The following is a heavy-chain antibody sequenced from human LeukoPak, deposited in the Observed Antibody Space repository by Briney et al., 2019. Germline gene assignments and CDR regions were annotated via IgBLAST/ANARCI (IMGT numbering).Heavy chain of an antibody. D-gene: IGHD6-25*01. CDR2: ITYGGST. Sequence: PSETLSLTCAVSGSSIGNYYWSWIRQPPGKGLEWIGYITYGGSTNYNSSLTSRLSISRDTSKNEFSLRLMSVTAADTAVYYCARIVKFQRQFDYWGQGMLVTVSS. CDR3: ARIVKFQRQFDY. V-gene: IGHV4-59*01. CDR1: GSSIGNYY. J-gene: IGHJ4*02.